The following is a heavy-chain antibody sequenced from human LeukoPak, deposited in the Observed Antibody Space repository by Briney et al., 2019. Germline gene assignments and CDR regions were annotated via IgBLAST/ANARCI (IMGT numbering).Heavy chain of an antibody. V-gene: IGHV1-69*02. D-gene: IGHD3-10*01. Sequence: SVKVSGKASGGTFSSYTISWVRQAPGQGLEWMGRIIPILGEPDYAQKFQGRVTITADMSTSTAYMELSSLRSEDTAVYYCARKGGLGTYGIFDYWGQGTLVTVSS. CDR1: GGTFSSYT. CDR3: ARKGGLGTYGIFDY. J-gene: IGHJ4*02. CDR2: IIPILGEP.